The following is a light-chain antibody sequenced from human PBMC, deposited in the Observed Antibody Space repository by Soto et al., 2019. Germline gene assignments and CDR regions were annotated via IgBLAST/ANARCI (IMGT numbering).Light chain of an antibody. Sequence: EIVMTQSPATLSVSPGERATLSCRASQSVTGNLAWYQQKPGQAPRLLIYGASTRATGIPARFSGSGSGTEFTLPISSLQSEDFAVYYCQQYNNWPPYTFGQGNKLVIK. V-gene: IGKV3D-15*01. CDR3: QQYNNWPPYT. J-gene: IGKJ2*01. CDR1: QSVTGN. CDR2: GAS.